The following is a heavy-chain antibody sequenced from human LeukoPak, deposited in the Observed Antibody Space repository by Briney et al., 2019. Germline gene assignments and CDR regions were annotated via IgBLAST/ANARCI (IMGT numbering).Heavy chain of an antibody. V-gene: IGHV4-34*01. CDR1: GGSFSGYY. Sequence: SETLSLTCAVYGGSFSGYYWSWIRQPPGKGLEWIGEINHSGSTNYNPSLKSRVTISVDTSKNQFSLKLSSVTAADTAVYYCARDIYSSSWYGGGEGYFDYWGQGTLVTVSS. CDR3: ARDIYSSSWYGGGEGYFDY. D-gene: IGHD6-13*01. J-gene: IGHJ4*02. CDR2: INHSGST.